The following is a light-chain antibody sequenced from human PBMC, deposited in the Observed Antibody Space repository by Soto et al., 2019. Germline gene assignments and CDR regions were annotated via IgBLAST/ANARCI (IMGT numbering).Light chain of an antibody. CDR1: QSISSY. V-gene: IGKV1-39*01. Sequence: DIQMTQSPSSLSASVGDRVTITCRASQSISSYLNWYQQKPGKAPKLLIYAASSLQSGVPSRFSGSGSGTDFTLTISSLQPEDFATYYCQQSSSTPRVTFGPGNKVDIK. CDR2: AAS. J-gene: IGKJ3*01. CDR3: QQSSSTPRVT.